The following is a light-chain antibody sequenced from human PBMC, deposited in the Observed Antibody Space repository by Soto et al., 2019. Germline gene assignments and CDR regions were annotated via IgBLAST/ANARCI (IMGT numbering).Light chain of an antibody. CDR3: QQYITNPET. J-gene: IGKJ1*01. CDR2: DAS. CDR1: QSIRSW. Sequence: DIQMTQSPSTLSASVGDRVTITCRASQSIRSWLAWYQQKPGKAPKVLIYDASSLESGVPSRFSGSGSGTEFTLTISSLQPDDFATYYCQQYITNPETFGQGTKVDIK. V-gene: IGKV1-5*01.